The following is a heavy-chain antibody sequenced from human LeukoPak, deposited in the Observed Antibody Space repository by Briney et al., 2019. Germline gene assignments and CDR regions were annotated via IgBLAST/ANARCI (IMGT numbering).Heavy chain of an antibody. Sequence: KASETLSLTCTVSGGSISSYYWSWIRQPPGKGLEWIGYIYYSGSTNYNPSLKSRVTISVDTSKNQFSLKLSSVTAADTAAYYCAGDYYDSSGYSYWGREPWSPSPQ. CDR3: AGDYYDSSGYSY. CDR1: GGSISSYY. V-gene: IGHV4-59*01. CDR2: IYYSGST. J-gene: IGHJ4*02. D-gene: IGHD3-22*01.